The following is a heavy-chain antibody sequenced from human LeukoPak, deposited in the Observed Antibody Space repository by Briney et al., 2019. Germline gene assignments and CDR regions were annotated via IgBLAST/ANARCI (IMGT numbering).Heavy chain of an antibody. V-gene: IGHV4-59*01. CDR3: ARGAHFLGSYFDP. CDR1: GGSISSYY. D-gene: IGHD3-3*01. CDR2: VYYSGNT. Sequence: SETLSLTCTLSGGSISSYYWYWIRQPPGKGLEWIGYVYYSGNTKYNPSFKSRVTISVDTSKNQFSLKLTSVTAADTAVYYCARGAHFLGSYFDPWGQGTLVTVSS. J-gene: IGHJ5*02.